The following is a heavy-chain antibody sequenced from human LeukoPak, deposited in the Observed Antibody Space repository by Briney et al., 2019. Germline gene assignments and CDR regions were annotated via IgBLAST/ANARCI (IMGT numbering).Heavy chain of an antibody. CDR3: ARPYGSGSYFDC. J-gene: IGHJ4*02. CDR2: IYYSGST. CDR1: GGSISSTSYY. D-gene: IGHD3-10*01. Sequence: SETLSLTCTVSGGSISSTSYYWGWIRQPPVKGLEWIGSIYYSGSTYYNPSLKSRVTISVDTSKNQFSLKLSSVTAADTAVYYCARPYGSGSYFDCWGQGTLVTVSS. V-gene: IGHV4-39*01.